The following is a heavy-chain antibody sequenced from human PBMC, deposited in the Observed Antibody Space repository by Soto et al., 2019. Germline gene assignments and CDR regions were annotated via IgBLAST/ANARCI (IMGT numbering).Heavy chain of an antibody. J-gene: IGHJ4*02. D-gene: IGHD3-16*01. CDR2: IKPDRSEK. CDR1: GFSLSHYW. V-gene: IGHV3-7*01. Sequence: EVQVVESGGGLVQPGGSLRLSCVGSGFSLSHYWRSWVRQAPGKGLEWVANIKPDRSEKNYVDSVKGRFTISRDNAKNSLYLQMNSLRVEDSSVYYCARGGRSDYWGQGTLVTVSS. CDR3: ARGGRSDY.